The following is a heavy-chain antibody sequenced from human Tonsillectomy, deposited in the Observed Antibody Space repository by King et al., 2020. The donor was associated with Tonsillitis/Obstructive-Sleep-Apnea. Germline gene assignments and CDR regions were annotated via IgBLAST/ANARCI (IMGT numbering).Heavy chain of an antibody. CDR2: ISWNSDTE. J-gene: IGHJ6*03. D-gene: IGHD2-2*01. Sequence: VQLVESGGGLVQPGWSLRLSCAASGFTFNDYAMHWVRQAPGKGLEWVSGISWNSDTEAYADSVKGRFTISRDNAMSSLSLQMNSLRPEDTAIYYCSTALRSTSSYYYYMDVWGKGTTVTVSS. V-gene: IGHV3-9*01. CDR1: GFTFNDYA. CDR3: STALRSTSSYYYYMDV.